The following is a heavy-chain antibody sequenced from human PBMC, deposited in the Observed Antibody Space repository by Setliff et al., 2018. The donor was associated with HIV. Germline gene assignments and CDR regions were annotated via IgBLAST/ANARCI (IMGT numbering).Heavy chain of an antibody. J-gene: IGHJ5*02. CDR3: AREEIGAYSADNWFDP. CDR1: GFTFSTYS. Sequence: GGSLRLSCEASGFTFSTYSMNWVRQAPGKGLEWVSSISRSSSDIYYTDSVKGRFTISRDNAKKSLYLQMNSLRAEDTAVYYCAREEIGAYSADNWFDPWGQGTLVTVSS. V-gene: IGHV3-21*01. D-gene: IGHD2-21*01. CDR2: ISRSSSDI.